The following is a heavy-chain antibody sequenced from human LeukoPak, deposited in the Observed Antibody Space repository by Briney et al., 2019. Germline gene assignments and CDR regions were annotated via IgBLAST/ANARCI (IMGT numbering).Heavy chain of an antibody. D-gene: IGHD3-10*01. CDR2: IKQDGSEK. CDR3: ARLVYWFGELLPYYFDY. V-gene: IGHV3-7*01. Sequence: GGSLRLSCAASGFTFSSYWMSWVRQAPGKGLEWVANIKQDGSEKYYVDSVKGRFTISRDNAKNTLYLQMNSLRAEDTAVYYCARLVYWFGELLPYYFDYWGQGTLVTVSS. J-gene: IGHJ4*02. CDR1: GFTFSSYW.